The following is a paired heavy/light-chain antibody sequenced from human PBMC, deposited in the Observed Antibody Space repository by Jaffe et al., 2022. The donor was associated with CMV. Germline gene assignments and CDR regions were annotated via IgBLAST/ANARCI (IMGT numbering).Heavy chain of an antibody. J-gene: IGHJ4*02. CDR1: GFTFSDHY. Sequence: EVQLVESGGGIVQPGGSLRLSCAASGFTFSDHYMDWVRQAPGAGLEWVGRSRNKDYRYTPEYAAAVKGRFTISRDESKNLLYLQMNSLKTEDTAVYYCARGRNGFDSWGQGTLVTVS. D-gene: IGHD1-26*01. V-gene: IGHV3-72*01. CDR3: ARGRNGFDS. CDR2: SRNKDYRYTP.
Light chain of an antibody. CDR2: DAS. J-gene: IGKJ3*01. V-gene: IGKV1-16*02. Sequence: DIQMTQSPSSLSASVGDRVTITCRASPGIGNSLTWFQQKPGKAPKSLIYDASTLQSGVPSKFSGSGSGTDFTLTISSLQPEDFATYYCQQYIAHPFTFGPGTKVDI. CDR1: PGIGNS. CDR3: QQYIAHPFT.